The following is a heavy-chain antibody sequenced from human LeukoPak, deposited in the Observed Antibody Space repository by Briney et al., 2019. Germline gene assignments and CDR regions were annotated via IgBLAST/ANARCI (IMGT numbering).Heavy chain of an antibody. J-gene: IGHJ6*03. CDR1: GFTFGTYA. V-gene: IGHV3-23*01. CDR3: ANGGGATYYYYYYMDV. D-gene: IGHD1-26*01. Sequence: PGGSLRLSCAASGFTFGTYAMTWVRQAPGKGLEWVSAISGSGGSTYYADSVKGRFTISRDNSKNTLYLQMNSLRAEDTAVYYCANGGGATYYYYYYMDVWGKGTTVTVSS. CDR2: ISGSGGST.